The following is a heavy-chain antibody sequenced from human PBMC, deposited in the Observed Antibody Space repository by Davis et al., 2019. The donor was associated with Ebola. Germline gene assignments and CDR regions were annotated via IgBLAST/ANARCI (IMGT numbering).Heavy chain of an antibody. Sequence: SETLSLTCTVSGGSISSSSYYWGWIRQPPGKGLEWFGSIYYSGSTYYNPSLKSRVTISLHTSKNQFSLNLSSVTAADTAVYFCASTSEYVRTWGQGTLVTVSS. CDR2: IYYSGST. J-gene: IGHJ5*02. D-gene: IGHD3-16*01. CDR3: ASTSEYVRT. CDR1: GGSISSSSYY. V-gene: IGHV4-39*07.